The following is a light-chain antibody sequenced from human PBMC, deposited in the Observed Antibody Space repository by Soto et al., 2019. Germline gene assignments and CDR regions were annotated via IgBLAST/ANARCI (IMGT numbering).Light chain of an antibody. CDR2: GSS. V-gene: IGKV3-11*01. CDR1: ETISTN. J-gene: IGKJ5*01. Sequence: EVVLTQSQATLSVSPGERSTLSCRATETISTNLAWFQHKPGQPPRLLIYGSSTRATGVPDRFSGSGSGTDSTLTISRLEPEDVAVYYGQQHSNSPITCGQGTRRAIK. CDR3: QQHSNSPIT.